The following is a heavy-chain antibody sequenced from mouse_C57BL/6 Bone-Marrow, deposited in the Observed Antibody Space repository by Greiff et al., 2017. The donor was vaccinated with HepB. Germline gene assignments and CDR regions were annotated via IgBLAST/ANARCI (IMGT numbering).Heavy chain of an antibody. CDR3: ARSEAYYRFDY. Sequence: QVQLQQSGAELVRPGASVKLSCKASGYTFTDYYINWVKQRPGQGLEWIARIYPGSGNTYYNEKFKGKATLTAEKSSSTAYMQLSSLTSDDSAVYFCARSEAYYRFDYWGQGTTLTVSS. D-gene: IGHD2-14*01. V-gene: IGHV1-76*01. CDR2: IYPGSGNT. CDR1: GYTFTDYY. J-gene: IGHJ2*01.